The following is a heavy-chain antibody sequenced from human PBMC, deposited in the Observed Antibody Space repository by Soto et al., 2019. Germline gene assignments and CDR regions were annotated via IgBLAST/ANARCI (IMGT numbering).Heavy chain of an antibody. J-gene: IGHJ3*01. CDR2: IYYSGST. D-gene: IGHD3-10*01. V-gene: IGHV4-59*01. CDR1: GGSISSYY. CDR3: ARVWGGAFV. Sequence: QVQLQESGPGLVKPSETLSLTCTVSGGSISSYYWSWIRQPPGKGLEWIGYIYYSGSTNYNPSLKSRVTISVDTSKNQFSLKLSSVTAADTAVYYCARVWGGAFVWGQGTMVTVSS.